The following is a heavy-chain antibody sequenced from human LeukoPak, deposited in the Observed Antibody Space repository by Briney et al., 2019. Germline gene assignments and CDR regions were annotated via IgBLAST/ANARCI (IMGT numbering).Heavy chain of an antibody. V-gene: IGHV3-33*01. CDR2: IWYDGSKK. D-gene: IGHD3-3*01. CDR1: GFTFSSYG. CDR3: AREASGYYRDF. J-gene: IGHJ4*02. Sequence: GGSLRPSCAASGFTFSSYGMHWVRQAPGKGLEWVAVIWYDGSKKEYAESVKGRFTIARDDSKNTLYLQMNSLRAEDTAVYYCAREASGYYRDFWGQGTLVTVSS.